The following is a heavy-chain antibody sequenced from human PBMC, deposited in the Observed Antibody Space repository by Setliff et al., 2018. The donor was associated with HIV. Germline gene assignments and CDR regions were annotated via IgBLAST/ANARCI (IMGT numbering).Heavy chain of an antibody. Sequence: GGSLRLSCAPSGFGFSGSAMHWVRQASGKGLEWVGHIRTKANSYATVYAASVKGRFTISRDDAKNTAYLQMNTLSGEDTAVYYCARGRIALNYYYYMDFWGKGTSVTVSS. CDR1: GFGFSGSA. V-gene: IGHV3-73*01. J-gene: IGHJ6*03. CDR2: IRTKANSYAT. D-gene: IGHD6-13*01. CDR3: ARGRIALNYYYYMDF.